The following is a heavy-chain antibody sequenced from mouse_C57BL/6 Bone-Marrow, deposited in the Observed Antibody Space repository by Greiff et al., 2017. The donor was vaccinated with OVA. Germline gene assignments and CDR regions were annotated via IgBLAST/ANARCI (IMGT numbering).Heavy chain of an antibody. CDR3: ARKGSITTVVPYYYFDY. V-gene: IGHV1-81*01. Sequence: QVQLQQSGAELARPGASVKLSCKASGYTFTSYGISWVKQRTGQGLEWIGEIYPRSGNTNYNEKFKGKATLTADKSSRTAYMELRSLTSEDSAVYFGARKGSITTVVPYYYFDYWGQGTTLTVSS. CDR2: IYPRSGNT. CDR1: GYTFTSYG. J-gene: IGHJ2*01. D-gene: IGHD1-1*01.